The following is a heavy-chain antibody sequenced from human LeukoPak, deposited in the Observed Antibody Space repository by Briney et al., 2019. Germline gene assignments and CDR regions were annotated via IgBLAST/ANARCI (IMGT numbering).Heavy chain of an antibody. J-gene: IGHJ4*02. CDR1: GFTFDDYA. V-gene: IGHV3-9*01. CDR3: ARHLSGVTGYTYGRGIDY. Sequence: GGSLRLSCAASGFTFDDYAMHWVRQAPGKGLEWVSGISWNSGSIGYADSVKGRFAISRDNAKNSLYLQMISLRAEDTAVYYCARHLSGVTGYTYGRGIDYWGQGTLVTVSS. D-gene: IGHD5-18*01. CDR2: ISWNSGSI.